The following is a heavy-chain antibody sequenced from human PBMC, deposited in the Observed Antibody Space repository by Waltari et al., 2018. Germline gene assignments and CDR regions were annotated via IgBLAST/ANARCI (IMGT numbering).Heavy chain of an antibody. V-gene: IGHV3-53*02. D-gene: IGHD2-21*01. CDR2: IYSGGIT. J-gene: IGHJ6*03. Sequence: EVQLVETGGGLIQPGGSLRLSCAASGFTVSSNYMSWVRQAPGKGLEWVSVIYSGGITYYADSVKGRFTISRDNSKNTLYLQMNSLRAEDTAVYYCARTSCGGDCYYYYYYYMDVWGKGTTVTVSS. CDR1: GFTVSSNY. CDR3: ARTSCGGDCYYYYYYYMDV.